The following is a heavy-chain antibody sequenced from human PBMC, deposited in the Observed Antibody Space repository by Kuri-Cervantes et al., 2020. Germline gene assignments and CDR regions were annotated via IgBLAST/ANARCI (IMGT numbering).Heavy chain of an antibody. Sequence: SCTVSGGSISSGDYYWSWIRQPPGKGLEWIGYIYYSGSTYYNPSLKSRVTISVDTSKNQFSLKLSSVTAADAAVYYCARVNWLNKKFDYWGQGTLVTVSS. CDR2: IYYSGST. CDR1: GGSISSGDYY. CDR3: ARVNWLNKKFDY. D-gene: IGHD1-20*01. J-gene: IGHJ4*02. V-gene: IGHV4-30-4*08.